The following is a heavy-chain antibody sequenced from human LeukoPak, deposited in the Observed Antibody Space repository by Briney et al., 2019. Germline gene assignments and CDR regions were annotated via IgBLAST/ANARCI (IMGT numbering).Heavy chain of an antibody. CDR3: ARDGTPGDY. Sequence: TGGSLRLSCAASGFTFSTYGMHWVRQAPGKGLEWLAAISDDGSNKYSADSVKGRFTISRDNSKNTLSLQMNSLRSEDTAVYYCARDGTPGDYWGQGTLVTVSS. CDR2: ISDDGSNK. J-gene: IGHJ4*02. CDR1: GFTFSTYG. V-gene: IGHV3-30*03. D-gene: IGHD2-15*01.